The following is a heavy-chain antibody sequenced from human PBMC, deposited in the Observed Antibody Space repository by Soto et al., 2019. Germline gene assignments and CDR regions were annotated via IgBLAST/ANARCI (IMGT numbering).Heavy chain of an antibody. CDR2: IYPGDSDT. Sequence: GESRKVSCKGSGYSCTSYWIGWVRQMPGKGLECMGIIYPGDSDTRYSPSFQGQVTISADKSISTAYLQWSSLKASDTAMYYCARQRYGGKYYYGMDVWGQGTTVTVS. V-gene: IGHV5-51*01. CDR3: ARQRYGGKYYYGMDV. J-gene: IGHJ6*02. D-gene: IGHD5-18*01. CDR1: GYSCTSYW.